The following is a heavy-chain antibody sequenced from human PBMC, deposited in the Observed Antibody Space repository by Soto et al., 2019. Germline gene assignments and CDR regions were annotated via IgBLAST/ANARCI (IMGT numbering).Heavy chain of an antibody. Sequence: QVQLVESGGGVVQPGRSMRLSCAASGFTFSSYGMHWVRQAPGKGLEWVAVISYDGSNKYYADSVKGRFTISRDNSKNTLYLQMNSLRAEDTAVYYCAKGGGGYIDYYSYGMDVWGQGTTVTVSS. D-gene: IGHD5-12*01. CDR1: GFTFSSYG. J-gene: IGHJ6*02. CDR3: AKGGGGYIDYYSYGMDV. CDR2: ISYDGSNK. V-gene: IGHV3-30*18.